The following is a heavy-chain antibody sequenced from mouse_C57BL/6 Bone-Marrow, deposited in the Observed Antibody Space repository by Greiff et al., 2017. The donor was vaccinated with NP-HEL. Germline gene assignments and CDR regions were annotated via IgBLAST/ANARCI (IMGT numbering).Heavy chain of an antibody. D-gene: IGHD2-4*01. CDR1: GYTFTNYW. CDR2: IYPGGGYT. J-gene: IGHJ4*01. V-gene: IGHV1-63*01. CDR3: ARERLRNAMDY. Sequence: QVQLQQSGAELVRPGTSVTMSCKASGYTFTNYWIGWAKQRPGHGLEWIGDIYPGGGYTNYNEKFKGKATLTADKSSSTAYMQFSSLTSEDSAIYYCARERLRNAMDYWGQGTAVTVSS.